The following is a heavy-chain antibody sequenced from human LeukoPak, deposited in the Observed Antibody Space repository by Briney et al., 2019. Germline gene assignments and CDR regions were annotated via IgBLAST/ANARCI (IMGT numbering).Heavy chain of an antibody. J-gene: IGHJ4*02. CDR3: VREGGRDGYNRGLFDY. V-gene: IGHV1-2*04. CDR2: INPNSGGT. CDR1: GYTFTGYY. Sequence: ASVTVSCTASGYTFTGYYMHWVRQAPGQGLEWMGWINPNSGGTNYAQKFQGWVTMTRDTSISTAYMELSRLRSDDTAVYYCVREGGRDGYNRGLFDYWGQGTLVTVSS. D-gene: IGHD5-24*01.